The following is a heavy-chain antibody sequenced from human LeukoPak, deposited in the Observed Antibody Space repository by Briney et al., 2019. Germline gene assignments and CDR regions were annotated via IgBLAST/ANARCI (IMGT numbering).Heavy chain of an antibody. CDR2: IQDDESNK. CDR3: AKQMVERPHYYYMDV. CDR1: GFIFSSFG. J-gene: IGHJ6*03. V-gene: IGHV3-30*02. Sequence: GGSLRLSCAASGFIFSSFGMHWVRQAPGKGLERLAFIQDDESNKFYADSVKGRFTISRDNSKNTLFLQMNSLRPEDTALYYCAKQMVERPHYYYMDVWGKGTTVTVSS. D-gene: IGHD2-15*01.